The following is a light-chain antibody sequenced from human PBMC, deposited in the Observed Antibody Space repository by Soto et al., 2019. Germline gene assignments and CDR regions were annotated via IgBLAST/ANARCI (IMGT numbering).Light chain of an antibody. J-gene: IGKJ4*01. CDR3: QQYKSFSLT. CDR2: KTS. CDR1: QSINNW. Sequence: DIQMTQSPSTLSASVGDRVTITCRASQSINNWLAWYQQKPGKAPKLLIYKTSDLESGVPSRFSGSGSGTEFSLTFTSLQPDDFATYYCQQYKSFSLTFGGGTRVEV. V-gene: IGKV1-5*03.